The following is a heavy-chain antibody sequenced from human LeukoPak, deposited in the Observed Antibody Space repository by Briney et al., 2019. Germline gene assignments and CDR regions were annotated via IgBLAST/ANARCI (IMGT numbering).Heavy chain of an antibody. D-gene: IGHD2-8*01. CDR2: INHSGST. CDR1: GGSFSGYY. Sequence: SETLSLTCAVYGGSFSGYYWSWIRQPPGKGLEWIGEINHSGSTNYNPSLKSRVTISVDTSKNQFSLKLSSVTAADTAVYYCARASSMRAFDIWGQGTMATVSS. CDR3: ARASSMRAFDI. J-gene: IGHJ3*02. V-gene: IGHV4-34*01.